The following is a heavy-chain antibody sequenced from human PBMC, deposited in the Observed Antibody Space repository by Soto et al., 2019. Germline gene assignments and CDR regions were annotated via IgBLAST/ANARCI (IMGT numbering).Heavy chain of an antibody. Sequence: PXGSLRLSCAASGVTFSDYYMSWIRQAPGKGLEWVSYISSSSSYTNYADSVKGRFTISRDNAKNSLYLQMNSLRAEDTAVYYCARTPDCTNGVCSAGFDYWGQGTLVTVSS. CDR2: ISSSSSYT. CDR3: ARTPDCTNGVCSAGFDY. D-gene: IGHD2-8*01. J-gene: IGHJ4*02. V-gene: IGHV3-11*06. CDR1: GVTFSDYY.